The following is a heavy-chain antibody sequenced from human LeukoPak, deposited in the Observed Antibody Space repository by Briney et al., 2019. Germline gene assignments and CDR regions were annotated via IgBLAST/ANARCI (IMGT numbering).Heavy chain of an antibody. CDR2: ISYDGSNK. Sequence: GRSLRLSCAASGFTFSSYAMHWVRQAPGKGLEWVAVISYDGSNKYYADSVKGRFTISRDNSKNTLYLQMNSLRAEDTAVYYCARDLFKPYYYGSGSYYNGTTGDYWGQGTLVIVSS. CDR3: ARDLFKPYYYGSGSYYNGTTGDY. J-gene: IGHJ4*02. CDR1: GFTFSSYA. V-gene: IGHV3-30-3*01. D-gene: IGHD3-10*01.